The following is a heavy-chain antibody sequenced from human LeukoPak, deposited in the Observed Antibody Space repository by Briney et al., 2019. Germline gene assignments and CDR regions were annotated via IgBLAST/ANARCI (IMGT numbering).Heavy chain of an antibody. CDR2: IYYSGT. D-gene: IGHD3-22*01. CDR1: GGSIITYY. Sequence: PSETLSLTCTVSGGSIITYYWSWIRQSPGKGLEWIGYIYYSGTNYNPSLKSRVTISVDTSKTQFSLKLSSVTAADTAVYYCARGSYYDSSGPVDYWGQGTLVTVSS. CDR3: ARGSYYDSSGPVDY. J-gene: IGHJ4*02. V-gene: IGHV4-59*01.